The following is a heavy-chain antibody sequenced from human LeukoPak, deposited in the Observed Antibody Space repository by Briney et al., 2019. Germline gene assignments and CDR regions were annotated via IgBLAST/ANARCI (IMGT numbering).Heavy chain of an antibody. Sequence: GGSLRLSCAASGFTFSSYAMTWVRQAPGKGLEWVANINRDGSERYYVDSVKGRFTISRDDAKSSLYLQMNSLRAEDTAVYYCARRNAMDVWGQGTTVIVFS. V-gene: IGHV3-7*03. CDR3: ARRNAMDV. CDR1: GFTFSSYA. CDR2: INRDGSER. J-gene: IGHJ6*02.